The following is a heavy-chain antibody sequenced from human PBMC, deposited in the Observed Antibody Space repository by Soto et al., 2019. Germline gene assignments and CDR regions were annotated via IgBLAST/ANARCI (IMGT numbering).Heavy chain of an antibody. J-gene: IGHJ6*02. D-gene: IGHD3-3*01. CDR1: GGTFSSYA. CDR2: IIPIFGTA. Sequence: SVKVSCKASGGTFSSYAISWVRQAPGRGLEWMGGIIPIFGTANYAQKFQGRVTITADKSTSTAYMELSSLRSEDTAVYYCATGGLRFLEWLSRDHHYYYGMDVWGQGTTVTVSS. V-gene: IGHV1-69*06. CDR3: ATGGLRFLEWLSRDHHYYYGMDV.